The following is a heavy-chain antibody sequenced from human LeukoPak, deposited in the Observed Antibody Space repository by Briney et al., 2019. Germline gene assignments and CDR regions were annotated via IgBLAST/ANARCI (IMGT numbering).Heavy chain of an antibody. CDR1: GGSFSGYY. CDR3: ARYSYGLGY. D-gene: IGHD5-18*01. V-gene: IGHV4-34*01. J-gene: IGHJ4*02. CDR2: INHSGST. Sequence: PSETLSLTCAVYGGSFSGYYWSWIRQPPGKGLEWIGEINHSGSTNYNPSLKSRVIISVDTSKNQFSLKLSSVTAADTAVYYCARYSYGLGYWGQGTLVTVSS.